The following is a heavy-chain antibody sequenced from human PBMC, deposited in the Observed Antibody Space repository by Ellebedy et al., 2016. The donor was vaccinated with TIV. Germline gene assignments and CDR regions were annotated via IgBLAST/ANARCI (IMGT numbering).Heavy chain of an antibody. CDR1: GYSISRNSY. D-gene: IGHD5-24*01. CDR2: IYHSGST. J-gene: IGHJ4*02. Sequence: MPSETLSLTCSVSGYSISRNSYWAWIRQSPGKGLEWIGSIYHSGSTYYNPSLQSRVTISVDTSKNQFSLKVTSVTAADTALYYCARERRFVEMATFDFWGQGTLLTVSS. CDR3: ARERRFVEMATFDF. V-gene: IGHV4-38-2*02.